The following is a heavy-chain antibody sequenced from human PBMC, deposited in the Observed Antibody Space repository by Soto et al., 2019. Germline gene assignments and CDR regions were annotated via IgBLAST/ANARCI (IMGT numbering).Heavy chain of an antibody. Sequence: QVQLVESGGGLVKPGGSLRLSCAASGFTFSDYYMSWIRQAPGKGLEWVSYISSSSSYTNYADSVKGRFTISRDNAKNSRYLQMNSLRAEDTAVYYCARQGYSGYDDAFDIWGQGTMVTVSS. CDR2: ISSSSSYT. V-gene: IGHV3-11*05. D-gene: IGHD5-12*01. CDR3: ARQGYSGYDDAFDI. CDR1: GFTFSDYY. J-gene: IGHJ3*02.